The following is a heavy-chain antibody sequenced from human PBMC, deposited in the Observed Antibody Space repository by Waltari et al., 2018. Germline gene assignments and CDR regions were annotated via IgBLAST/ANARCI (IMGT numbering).Heavy chain of an antibody. V-gene: IGHV3-48*04. CDR2: ISSSSSTR. CDR3: ARDRSAARVPLDY. D-gene: IGHD6-6*01. J-gene: IGHJ4*02. Sequence: EVQLVESGGGLVQPGGSLRLSCAASGFTFSSYSMNWVRQAPGKGMEWVSYISSSSSTRYYADSVKGRFTISRDNAKNSLYLQMNSLRAEDTAVYYCARDRSAARVPLDYWGQGTLVTVSS. CDR1: GFTFSSYS.